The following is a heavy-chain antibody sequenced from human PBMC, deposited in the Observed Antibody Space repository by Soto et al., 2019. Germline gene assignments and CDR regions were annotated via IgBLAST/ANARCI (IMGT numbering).Heavy chain of an antibody. CDR3: ARESKKGTIVADAFDI. CDR2: IRIDTSYI. D-gene: IGHD1-1*01. Sequence: EVQLVESGGGLVKPGGSLRVSCTASGFSFNTYNMNWVRQAPGKGLEWVSSIRIDTSYIYYADSVKGRFTISTDNAKNSLHLQMDSLRAEDTVVYYCARESKKGTIVADAFDIWGQGTMVTVSS. J-gene: IGHJ3*02. V-gene: IGHV3-21*01. CDR1: GFSFNTYN.